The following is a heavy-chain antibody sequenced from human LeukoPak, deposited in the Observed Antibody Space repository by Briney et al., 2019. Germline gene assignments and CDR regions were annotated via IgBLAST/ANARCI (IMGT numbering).Heavy chain of an antibody. V-gene: IGHV5-51*01. D-gene: IGHD1-26*01. CDR2: IYPGDSDT. CDR3: ARHGNRELPEVGAFDI. Sequence: GESLKISCKGSGYSFTSYWIGWVRQMPGKGLEWMGIIYPGDSDTRYSPSFQGQVTMSADKSISTAYLQWSSLKASDTAMYYCARHGNRELPEVGAFDIWGQGTMVTVSS. J-gene: IGHJ3*02. CDR1: GYSFTSYW.